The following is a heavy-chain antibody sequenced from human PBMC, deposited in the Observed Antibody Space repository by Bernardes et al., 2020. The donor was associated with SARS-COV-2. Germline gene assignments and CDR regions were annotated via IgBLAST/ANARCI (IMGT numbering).Heavy chain of an antibody. V-gene: IGHV4-34*01. D-gene: IGHD6-13*01. CDR2: INHSVST. Sequence: SETLSLTCAVYGGSFSGYYWSWIRQPPGKGLEWIGEINHSVSTNYNPSLKSRVTISVDTSKNQFSLKLSSVTAADTAVYYCARGYRRGGIAAAGWVTARNPLHYWGQGTLVTVSS. CDR3: ARGYRRGGIAAAGWVTARNPLHY. CDR1: GGSFSGYY. J-gene: IGHJ4*02.